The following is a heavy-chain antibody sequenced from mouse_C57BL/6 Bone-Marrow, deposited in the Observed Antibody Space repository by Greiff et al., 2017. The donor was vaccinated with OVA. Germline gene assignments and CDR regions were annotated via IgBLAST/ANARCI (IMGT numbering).Heavy chain of an antibody. CDR2: ISYDGSN. D-gene: IGHD4-1*01. CDR1: GYSITSGYY. CDR3: ARGELGRRKNYAMDY. V-gene: IGHV3-6*01. Sequence: ESGPGLVKPSQSLSLTCSVTGYSITSGYYWNWIRQFPGNKLEWMGYISYDGSNNYNPSLKNRISITRDTSKNQFFLKLNSVTTEDTATYYCARGELGRRKNYAMDYWGQGTSVTVSS. J-gene: IGHJ4*01.